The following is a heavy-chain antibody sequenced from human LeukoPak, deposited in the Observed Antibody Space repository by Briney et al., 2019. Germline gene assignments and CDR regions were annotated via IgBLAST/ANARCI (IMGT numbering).Heavy chain of an antibody. V-gene: IGHV4-61*02. CDR2: IYTSGST. CDR1: GGSISSGSYY. D-gene: IGHD5-12*01. CDR3: ARGPKWLRSQLDY. J-gene: IGHJ4*02. Sequence: PSETLSLTCTVSGGSISSGSYYWSWIRQPAGKGLEWIGRIYTSGSTNYNPSLKSRVTISVDTSKNQFSLKLSSVTAADTAVYYCARGPKWLRSQLDYWGQGTLVTVSS.